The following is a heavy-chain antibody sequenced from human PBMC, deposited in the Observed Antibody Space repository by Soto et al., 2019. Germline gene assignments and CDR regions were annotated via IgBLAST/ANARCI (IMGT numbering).Heavy chain of an antibody. CDR2: ISSSGSTI. CDR1: GFTFSSYE. V-gene: IGHV3-48*03. D-gene: IGHD4-4*01. CDR3: AKDAMTTVTTNGPPFFDY. Sequence: PGGSLRLSCAASGFTFSSYEMNWVRQAPGKGLEWVSYISSSGSTIYYADSVKGRFTISRDNAKNSLYLQMNSLRAEDTAVYYCAKDAMTTVTTNGPPFFDYWGQGTLVTV. J-gene: IGHJ4*02.